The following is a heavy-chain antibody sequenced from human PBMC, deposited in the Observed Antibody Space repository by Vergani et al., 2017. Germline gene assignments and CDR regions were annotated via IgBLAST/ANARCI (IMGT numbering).Heavy chain of an antibody. CDR3: ARRYCSSTSCRFDY. CDR2: IYYSGST. V-gene: IGHV4-59*01. J-gene: IGHJ4*02. D-gene: IGHD2-2*01. CDR1: GGSISSYY. Sequence: QVQLQESGPGLVKPSETLSLPCTVSGGSISSYYWSWIRQPPGKGLEWIGYIYYSGSTNYNPSLKSRVTISVDTSKNQFSLKLSSVTAADTAVYYCARRYCSSTSCRFDYWGQGTLVTVSS.